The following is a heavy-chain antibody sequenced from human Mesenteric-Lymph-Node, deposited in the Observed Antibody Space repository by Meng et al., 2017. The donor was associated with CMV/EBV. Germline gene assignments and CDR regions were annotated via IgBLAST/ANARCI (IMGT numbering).Heavy chain of an antibody. V-gene: IGHV3-30*04. Sequence: GESLKISCAASGFTFSSYAMYWVRQAPGKGLECMAVISYDESNEYYADSVKGRFTISKDNSKNMLYLQMNSLRAEDTAVYYCVRPQRMYSSSYYYGMDVWGQGTTVTVSS. J-gene: IGHJ6*02. CDR2: ISYDESNE. CDR1: GFTFSSYA. D-gene: IGHD6-6*01. CDR3: VRPQRMYSSSYYYGMDV.